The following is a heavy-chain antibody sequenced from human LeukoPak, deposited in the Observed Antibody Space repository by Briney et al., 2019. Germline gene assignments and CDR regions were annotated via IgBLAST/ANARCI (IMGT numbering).Heavy chain of an antibody. CDR1: GYTFTSYY. CDR2: INPSGGST. J-gene: IGHJ6*03. V-gene: IGHV1-46*01. CDR3: ATTGGAGGSDYYYYMDV. Sequence: ASVKVSCKASGYTFTSYYMHWVRQAPGQGLEWMGIINPSGGSTSYAQKFQGRVTMTRDMSTSTVYMELSSLRSEDTAVYYCATTGGAGGSDYYYYMDVWGKGTTVTVS. D-gene: IGHD2-15*01.